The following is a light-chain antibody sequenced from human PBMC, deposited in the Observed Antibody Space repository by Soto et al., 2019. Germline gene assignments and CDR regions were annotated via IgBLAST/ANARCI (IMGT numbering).Light chain of an antibody. CDR3: QQYYSYPQT. CDR2: AAS. Sequence: AIRMTQSPSSLSASTGDRVTITCRASQGISSYLAWYQQKPGKAPKLLIYAASTLQSGVPSRFRGSGSGTDFTLTISCPQSEDFATYYCQQYYSYPQTFGQGTKVEIK. V-gene: IGKV1-8*01. CDR1: QGISSY. J-gene: IGKJ1*01.